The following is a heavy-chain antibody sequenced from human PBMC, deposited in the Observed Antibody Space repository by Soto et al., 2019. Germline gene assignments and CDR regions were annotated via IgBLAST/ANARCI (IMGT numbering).Heavy chain of an antibody. D-gene: IGHD3-10*01. CDR2: INPSGGST. V-gene: IGHV1-46*01. J-gene: IGHJ3*02. Sequence: ASVKVSCKASGYTFTSNYMHWVRQAPGQGLEWMGIINPSGGSTSYAQKFQGRVTMTRDTSTSTVYMELSSLRSEDSAVYYCARASRAAGGFDIWGLGTVVTVSS. CDR1: GYTFTSNY. CDR3: ARASRAAGGFDI.